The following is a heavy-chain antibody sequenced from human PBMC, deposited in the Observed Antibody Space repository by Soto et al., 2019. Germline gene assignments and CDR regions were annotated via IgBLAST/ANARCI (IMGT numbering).Heavy chain of an antibody. V-gene: IGHV1-18*04. CDR3: ARDRESGYSGYDLGFDP. J-gene: IGHJ5*02. D-gene: IGHD5-12*01. CDR2: ISAYNGNT. Sequence: ASVKVSCKASGYTFTSYCISWVLQAPGQGLEWMGWISAYNGNTNYAQKLQGRVTMTTDTSTSTAYMELRSLRSDDTAVYYCARDRESGYSGYDLGFDPWGQGTLVTVSS. CDR1: GYTFTSYC.